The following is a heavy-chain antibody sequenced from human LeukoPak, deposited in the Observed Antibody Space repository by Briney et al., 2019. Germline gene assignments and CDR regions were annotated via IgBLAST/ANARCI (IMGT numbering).Heavy chain of an antibody. Sequence: PWGSLRLSCAASGFTFSSYSMNWVRQAPGKGLEWVSSITSSSSYIYYADSLKGRFTISRDNAKNSLYLQMNSLRAEDTAVYYCAREMLAAVAAQSWGQGNLVTVSS. J-gene: IGHJ5*02. CDR2: ITSSSSYI. D-gene: IGHD6-19*01. V-gene: IGHV3-21*01. CDR3: AREMLAAVAAQS. CDR1: GFTFSSYS.